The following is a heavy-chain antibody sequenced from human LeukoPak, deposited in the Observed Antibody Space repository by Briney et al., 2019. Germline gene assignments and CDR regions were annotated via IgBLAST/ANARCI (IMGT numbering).Heavy chain of an antibody. CDR2: INHSGST. CDR1: GGSISSGGYY. J-gene: IGHJ3*02. Sequence: PSQTLSLTCTVSGGSISSGGYYWSWIRQPPGKGLEWIGEINHSGSTNYNPSLKSRVTISVDTSKNQFSLKLSSVTAADTAVYYCARGVNRSAFDTWGQGTMVTVSS. D-gene: IGHD3-3*01. CDR3: ARGVNRSAFDT. V-gene: IGHV4-30-2*01.